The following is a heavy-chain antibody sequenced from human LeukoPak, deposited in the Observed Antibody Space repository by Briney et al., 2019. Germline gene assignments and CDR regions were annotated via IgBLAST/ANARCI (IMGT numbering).Heavy chain of an antibody. CDR1: GGSISSGGYS. CDR3: ARRKVVAVLDY. J-gene: IGHJ4*02. Sequence: SETLSLTCAVSGGSISSGGYSWSWIRQPPGKGLEWIGYIYHSGSTYYNPSLKSRVTISVDRSKNQFSLKLSSVTAADTAVYYCARRKVVAVLDYWGQGTLVTVSS. D-gene: IGHD2-15*01. CDR2: IYHSGST. V-gene: IGHV4-30-2*01.